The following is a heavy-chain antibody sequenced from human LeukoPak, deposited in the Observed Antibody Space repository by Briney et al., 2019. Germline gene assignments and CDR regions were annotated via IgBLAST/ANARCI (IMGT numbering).Heavy chain of an antibody. CDR2: ISSSSSTI. D-gene: IGHD3-9*01. J-gene: IGHJ4*02. V-gene: IGHV3-48*02. Sequence: GESLRLSCAASGFTFSSYSMNWVRQAPGKGLEWVSYISSSSSTIYYADSVKGRFTISRDNAKNSLYLQMNSLRDEDTAVYYSARDGAYYDILTGYSNFDYWGQGTLVTVSS. CDR1: GFTFSSYS. CDR3: ARDGAYYDILTGYSNFDY.